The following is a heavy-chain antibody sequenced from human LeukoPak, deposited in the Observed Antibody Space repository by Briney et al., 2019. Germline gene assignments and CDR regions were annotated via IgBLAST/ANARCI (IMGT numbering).Heavy chain of an antibody. Sequence: SETLSLTCTVSGRSISSFYWSWIRQPPGQGLEWLGYIYYTGSTNYNPSLKSRVTISVDTSKNQFSLKLSSVTAADTAVYYCARERYHYYGMDVWGQGTTVTVSS. V-gene: IGHV4-59*12. CDR2: IYYTGST. J-gene: IGHJ6*02. CDR3: ARERYHYYGMDV. CDR1: GRSISSFY.